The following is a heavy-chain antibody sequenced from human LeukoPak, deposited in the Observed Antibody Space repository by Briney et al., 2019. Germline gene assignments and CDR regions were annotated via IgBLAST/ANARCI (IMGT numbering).Heavy chain of an antibody. CDR3: ARRTNGFDI. Sequence: SETLSLTCTVSGGSISSGYYYWNWIRQPAGKGLEWIGLIYTSGGTNYNPSLKSRVTISLDTSKNQCSLKLASVTAADTAVYYCARRTNGFDIWGQGTMVTVSS. D-gene: IGHD3/OR15-3a*01. CDR1: GGSISSGYYY. J-gene: IGHJ3*02. CDR2: IYTSGGT. V-gene: IGHV4-61*02.